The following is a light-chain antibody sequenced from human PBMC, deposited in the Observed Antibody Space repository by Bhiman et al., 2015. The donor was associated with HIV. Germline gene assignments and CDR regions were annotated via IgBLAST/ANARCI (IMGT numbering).Light chain of an antibody. CDR3: SSYITTSNSLL. CDR2: DVT. J-gene: IGLJ2*01. Sequence: QSALTQPASVSGSPGQSITISCTGTSSDVGGYNYVSWYQHHPGKAPKLMIYDVTKRPSGVSDRFSGAASGNTASLTISGLQAEDEADYYCSSYITTSNSLLFGGGTKLTVL. V-gene: IGLV2-14*01. CDR1: SSDVGGYNY.